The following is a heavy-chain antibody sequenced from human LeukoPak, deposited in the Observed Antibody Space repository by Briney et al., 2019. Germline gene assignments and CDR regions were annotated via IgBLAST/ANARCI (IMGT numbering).Heavy chain of an antibody. D-gene: IGHD3-10*01. CDR3: ARTERITMVRGVIITGPPPDY. V-gene: IGHV1-18*01. CDR1: GYTFTSYG. Sequence: ASVKVSCKASGYTFTSYGISWVRQAPGQGLEWIGWISAYNGNTNYAQKLQGRVTMTTDTSTSTAYMELRSLRSDDTAVYYCARTERITMVRGVIITGPPPDYWGQGTLVTVSS. CDR2: ISAYNGNT. J-gene: IGHJ4*02.